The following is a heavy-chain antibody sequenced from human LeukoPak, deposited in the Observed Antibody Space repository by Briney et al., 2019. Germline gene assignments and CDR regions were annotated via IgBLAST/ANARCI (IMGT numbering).Heavy chain of an antibody. V-gene: IGHV4-59*12. CDR3: ARSGYYYGSGSYSPFDY. CDR1: GGSISSYY. Sequence: SETLSLTCTVSGGSISSYYWSWIRQPPGKGLEWIGYIYYSGSTNYNPSLKSRVTISVDRSKNQFSLKLSSVTAADTAVYYCARSGYYYGSGSYSPFDYWGQGTLVTVSS. CDR2: IYYSGST. J-gene: IGHJ4*02. D-gene: IGHD3-10*01.